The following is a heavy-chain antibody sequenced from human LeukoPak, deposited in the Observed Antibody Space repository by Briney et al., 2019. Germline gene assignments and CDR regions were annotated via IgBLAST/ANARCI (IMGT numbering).Heavy chain of an antibody. CDR1: GFTFSDYE. D-gene: IGHD6-13*01. V-gene: IGHV3-48*03. J-gene: IGHJ4*02. Sequence: PGGSLRLSCAASGFTFSDYEMNWVRQAPGKGLEWVSYISSSASIIYYSVSVKGRFTISRDNAKNSLYLQMNSLKPEDTAVYYCARVAEAAAFDSWGQGTLVTVSS. CDR2: ISSSASII. CDR3: ARVAEAAAFDS.